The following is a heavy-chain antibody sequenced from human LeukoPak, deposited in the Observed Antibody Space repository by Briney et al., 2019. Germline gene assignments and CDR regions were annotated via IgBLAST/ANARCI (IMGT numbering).Heavy chain of an antibody. CDR3: ASSAVAGAVDP. CDR2: ISGSGGRI. CDR1: GFTFSSYA. V-gene: IGHV3-23*01. D-gene: IGHD6-19*01. Sequence: PGGSLRLSCAASGFTFSSYAMSWVRQAPGKGLEWVSAISGSGGRIYYGASVKGRFTISRDNAKNSLYLQMNSLRAEDTAVYYCASSAVAGAVDPWGQGTLVTVSS. J-gene: IGHJ5*02.